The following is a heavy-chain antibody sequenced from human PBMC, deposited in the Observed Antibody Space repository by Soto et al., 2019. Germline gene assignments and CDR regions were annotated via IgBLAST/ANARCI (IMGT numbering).Heavy chain of an antibody. D-gene: IGHD6-19*01. CDR2: MNPNSGNT. Sequence: QVQLVQSGAEVKKPGASVKVSCKASGYTFTSYDINWVRQATGQGLEWMGWMNPNSGNTGYAQKFQGRVTMTRNTSISTSYMGLGSLRAEETAVYYFARKKVAGWGQVYYFMDVLGKGTTVTVSS. V-gene: IGHV1-8*01. CDR3: ARKKVAGWGQVYYFMDV. CDR1: GYTFTSYD. J-gene: IGHJ6*03.